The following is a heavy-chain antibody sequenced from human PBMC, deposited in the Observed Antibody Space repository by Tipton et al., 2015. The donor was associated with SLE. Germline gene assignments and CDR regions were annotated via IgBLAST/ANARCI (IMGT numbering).Heavy chain of an antibody. CDR3: ATNTAYYYYYMDV. CDR1: GGSISSYY. D-gene: IGHD2/OR15-2a*01. V-gene: IGHV4-59*08. CDR2: IYYSGST. J-gene: IGHJ6*03. Sequence: TLSLTCTVSGGSISSYYWSWIRQPPGKGLEWIGYIYYSGSTNYNPSLKSRVTISLDTSKNQFSLRLSSVTAADTAVYYCATNTAYYYYYMDVWGKGTTVTVSS.